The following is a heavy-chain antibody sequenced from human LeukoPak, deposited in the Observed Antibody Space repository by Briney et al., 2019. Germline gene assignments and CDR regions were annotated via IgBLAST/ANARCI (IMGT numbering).Heavy chain of an antibody. CDR2: ISGSGGST. D-gene: IGHD3-22*01. Sequence: GGSLRLSCAASGFTFSSHGMSWVRQAPGKGLEWVSAISGSGGSTYYADSVKGRFTISRDNAKNTLYLQMNSLRAEDTAVYYCVKGDSSGYAAFDPWGQGTLVTVSS. J-gene: IGHJ5*02. CDR3: VKGDSSGYAAFDP. V-gene: IGHV3-23*01. CDR1: GFTFSSHG.